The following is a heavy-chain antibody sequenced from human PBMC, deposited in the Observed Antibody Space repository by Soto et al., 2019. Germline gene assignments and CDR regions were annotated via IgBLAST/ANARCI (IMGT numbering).Heavy chain of an antibody. CDR3: AKAPIPALDYYYGMDV. D-gene: IGHD6-6*01. J-gene: IGHJ6*02. CDR1: GFTFSSYA. CDR2: ISGPGGNT. Sequence: PGGSLRLSCAASGFTFSSYAMSWVRQAPGKGLEWVSTISGPGGNTYYADSVKGRFTISRDNSRNTLYLQMNSLRAEDTALYYCAKAPIPALDYYYGMDVWGQGTTVTVSS. V-gene: IGHV3-23*01.